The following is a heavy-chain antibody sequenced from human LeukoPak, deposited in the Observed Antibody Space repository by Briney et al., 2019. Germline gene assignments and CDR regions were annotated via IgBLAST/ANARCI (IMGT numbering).Heavy chain of an antibody. CDR2: INTDGSST. V-gene: IGHV3-74*01. CDR3: ARGGGLDV. CDR1: GFIFSSHC. D-gene: IGHD3-16*01. J-gene: IGHJ6*02. Sequence: GGSLRLSCAASGFIFSSHCMHWVRQAPGKGLIWISRINTDGSSTTYADSVKGRFTVSRDNAKNSLYLQMSNLRAEDTAVYFCARGGGLDVWGQGATVTVS.